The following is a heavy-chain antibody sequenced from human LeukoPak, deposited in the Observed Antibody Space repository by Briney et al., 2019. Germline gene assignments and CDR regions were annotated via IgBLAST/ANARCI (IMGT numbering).Heavy chain of an antibody. CDR2: IYYSGST. J-gene: IGHJ4*02. CDR1: GGSISSYY. CDR3: ARAWHYLIFDY. Sequence: SETLSLTCTVSGGSISSYYWSWIRQPPGKGLEWIGYIYYSGSTNYNPSLKSRVAISVDTSKNQFSLKLSSVTAADTAVYYCARAWHYLIFDYWGQGTLVTVSS. V-gene: IGHV4-59*01. D-gene: IGHD1-7*01.